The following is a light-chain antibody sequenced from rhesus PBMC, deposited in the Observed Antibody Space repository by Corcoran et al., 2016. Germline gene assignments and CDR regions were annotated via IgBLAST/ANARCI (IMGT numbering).Light chain of an antibody. CDR3: LQVYTVPWT. CDR1: HGVKKD. Sequence: DIQMTQSPSSLSASVGDRVTVTCRASHGVKKDLSWYQQKPGKAPTLLIYGTSNLPTGVSSRFSGSGSGTDYTRTISSLQPEDVATYYCLQVYTVPWTFGQGTKVEIK. V-gene: IGKV1-94*01. J-gene: IGKJ1*01. CDR2: GTS.